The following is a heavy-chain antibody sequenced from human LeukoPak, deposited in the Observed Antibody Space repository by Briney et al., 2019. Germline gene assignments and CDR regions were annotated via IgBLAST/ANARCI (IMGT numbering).Heavy chain of an antibody. CDR1: GFTFNTYA. D-gene: IGHD3-22*01. V-gene: IGHV3-23*01. CDR2: ISGSGSNT. Sequence: GGSLRLSCAASGFTFNTYAMTWVRQAPGKGLEWVSSISGSGSNTYYGDFVKGRFTISRDNSKNTLSLQMNSLRGEDTAVYYCAKDDYYDSGGYSLGSAFDIWGQGTMVTVSS. J-gene: IGHJ3*02. CDR3: AKDDYYDSGGYSLGSAFDI.